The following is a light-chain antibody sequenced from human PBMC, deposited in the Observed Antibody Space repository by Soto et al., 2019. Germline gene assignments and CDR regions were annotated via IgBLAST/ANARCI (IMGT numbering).Light chain of an antibody. CDR1: QTVSSSC. CDR2: AVS. Sequence: EIVLTQSPGNLSLSPGERATLSCRASQTVSSSCLAWYQQKPGQAPRLLISAVSSRLTGIPDRFSGSGSGTDFALPISRLGPEDFAVYHCQQSGSLPYTFGQGTKLEIK. CDR3: QQSGSLPYT. J-gene: IGKJ2*01. V-gene: IGKV3-20*01.